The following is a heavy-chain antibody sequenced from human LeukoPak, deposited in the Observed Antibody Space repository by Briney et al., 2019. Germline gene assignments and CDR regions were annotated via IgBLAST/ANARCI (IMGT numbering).Heavy chain of an antibody. J-gene: IGHJ5*02. CDR3: ARDTYDNGDNWFEP. CDR1: GYSISSGYY. Sequence: SETLSLTCTVSGYSISSGYYWGWIRQPPGQGLEWIGSIYQSGSTYYNPSLKRRLTISVDTSNNQFPLKLSSVTDADTAVYYCARDTYDNGDNWFEPWGQGTLVTVSS. CDR2: IYQSGST. D-gene: IGHD3-16*01. V-gene: IGHV4-38-2*02.